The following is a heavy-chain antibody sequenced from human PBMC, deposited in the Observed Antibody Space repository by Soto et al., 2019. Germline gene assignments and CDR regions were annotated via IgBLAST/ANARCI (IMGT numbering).Heavy chain of an antibody. CDR3: VRYPRSVGGSYRPDY. CDR1: GFTFSSYW. Sequence: EVQLVESGGGLVQPGRSLRLSCAASGFTFSSYWMHWVRQVPEKGLEWVARINSDGSITNYADAVKGRFTISRDNVKNTLYLQMNSLRAEDTAVYYCVRYPRSVGGSYRPDYWGQGTLVTVSS. J-gene: IGHJ4*02. D-gene: IGHD3-16*02. CDR2: INSDGSIT. V-gene: IGHV3-74*01.